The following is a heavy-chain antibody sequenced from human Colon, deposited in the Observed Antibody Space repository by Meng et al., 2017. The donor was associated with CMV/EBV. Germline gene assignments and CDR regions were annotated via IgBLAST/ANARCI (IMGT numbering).Heavy chain of an antibody. CDR2: MYFSGMA. J-gene: IGHJ4*02. Sequence: QLQVQGAAPGLVKPAETPSLTSTAAGDPISSGSHSWAWFRQPPGKRLEWIGSMYFSGMADYNPSLKSRVTISLHATQKQFSLRPTSVTAADSAVYFCARDLTNKWFYYWGQGTLVTVSS. V-gene: IGHV4-39*07. D-gene: IGHD1-26*01. CDR1: GDPISSGSHS. CDR3: ARDLTNKWFYY.